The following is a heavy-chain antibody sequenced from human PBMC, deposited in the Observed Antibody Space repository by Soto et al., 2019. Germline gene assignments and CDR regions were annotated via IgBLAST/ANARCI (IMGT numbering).Heavy chain of an antibody. CDR2: IYYSGST. D-gene: IGHD3-22*01. CDR1: GGSISSGGYY. CDR3: ARVVVITKPFGGRRYFDY. J-gene: IGHJ4*02. V-gene: IGHV4-31*03. Sequence: LQTLSLTCTVSGGSISSGGYYWSWIRQHPGKGLEWIGYIYYSGSTYYNPSLKSRVTISVDTSKNQFSLKLSSVTAADTAVYYCARVVVITKPFGGRRYFDYWGQGTLVTVSS.